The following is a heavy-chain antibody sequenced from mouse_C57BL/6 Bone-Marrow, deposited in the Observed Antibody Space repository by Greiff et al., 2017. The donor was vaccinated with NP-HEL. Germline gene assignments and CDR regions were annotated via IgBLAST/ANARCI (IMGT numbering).Heavy chain of an antibody. J-gene: IGHJ2*01. CDR3: ARGLLWLRRSY. Sequence: VQLQHPGAELVKPGASVKLSCKASGYTFTSYWMQWVKQRPGQGLEWIGEIDPSDSYTNYNQKFKGKATLTVDTSSSTAYMQLSSLTSEDSAVYYCARGLLWLRRSYWGQGTTLTVSS. CDR1: GYTFTSYW. CDR2: IDPSDSYT. D-gene: IGHD2-2*01. V-gene: IGHV1-50*01.